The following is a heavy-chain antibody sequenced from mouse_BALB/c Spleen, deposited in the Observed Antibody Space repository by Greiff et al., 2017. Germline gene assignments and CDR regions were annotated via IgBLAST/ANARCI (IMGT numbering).Heavy chain of an antibody. D-gene: IGHD2-1*01. V-gene: IGHV14-3*02. CDR2: IDPANGNT. Sequence: EVQLQQSGAELVKPGASVKLSCTASGFNIKDTYMHWVKQRPEQGLEWIGRIDPANGNTKYDPKFQGKATITADTSSNTAYLQLSSLTSEDTAVYYCASEDGTYAMDYWGQGTSVTVSS. CDR3: ASEDGTYAMDY. J-gene: IGHJ4*01. CDR1: GFNIKDTY.